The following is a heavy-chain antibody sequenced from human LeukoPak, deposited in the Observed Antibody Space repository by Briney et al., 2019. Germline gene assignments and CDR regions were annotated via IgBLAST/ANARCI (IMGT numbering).Heavy chain of an antibody. CDR3: ARPGSSSWYEFDY. D-gene: IGHD6-13*01. V-gene: IGHV4-59*08. CDR1: GGSISSYY. J-gene: IGHJ4*02. Sequence: SGTLSLTCTVSGGSISSYYWSWIRQPPGKGLEWIGYIYYSGSTNYNPSLKSRVTISVDTSKNQFSLKLSSVTAADTAVYYCARPGSSSWYEFDYWGQGTLVTVSS. CDR2: IYYSGST.